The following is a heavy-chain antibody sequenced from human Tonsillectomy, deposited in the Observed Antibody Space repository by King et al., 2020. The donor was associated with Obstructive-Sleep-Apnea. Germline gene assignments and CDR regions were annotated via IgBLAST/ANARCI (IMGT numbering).Heavy chain of an antibody. D-gene: IGHD6-13*01. CDR1: GFTFSSYG. CDR3: AKNEPYSSRWYSSLNYYYYGMDV. J-gene: IGHJ6*02. V-gene: IGHV3-30*02. CDR2: VRYDGSNK. Sequence: QVQLVESGGGVVQPGRSLRLSCAASGFTFSSYGMHWVRQAPGKGLEWVAFVRYDGSNKYYADSVKGRFTISRDNSNNTLYLQMNSLGAEDTAVYYCAKNEPYSSRWYSSLNYYYYGMDVWGQGTTVTVSS.